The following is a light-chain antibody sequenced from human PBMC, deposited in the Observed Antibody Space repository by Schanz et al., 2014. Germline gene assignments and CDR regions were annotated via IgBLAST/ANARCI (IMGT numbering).Light chain of an antibody. CDR1: SSNIGAPYD. CDR2: ANH. V-gene: IGLV1-40*01. J-gene: IGLJ3*02. CDR3: QSYDSSLSAWV. Sequence: QSVLTQPPSVSGAPGQRVTISCTGSSSNIGAPYDVHWYQQLPGTAPKLLIFANHNRASGVPDRFSGSKSDTSASLAITGLQAEDEADYYCQSYDSSLSAWVFGGGTQLTVL.